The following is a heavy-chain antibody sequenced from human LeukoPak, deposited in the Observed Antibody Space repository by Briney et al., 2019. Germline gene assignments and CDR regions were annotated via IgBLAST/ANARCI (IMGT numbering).Heavy chain of an antibody. CDR2: ISFDGSSK. V-gene: IGHV3-30*03. CDR1: GFTFTSYG. Sequence: PGRSLRLSCAASGFTFTSYGMHWVRQAPGKGLEWVAVISFDGSSKYYADSVKGRFTISRDNSKNTLYLQMNNLRAEDTAVYYCARGLEVALFDYWGQGTLVTVSS. D-gene: IGHD5-24*01. CDR3: ARGLEVALFDY. J-gene: IGHJ4*02.